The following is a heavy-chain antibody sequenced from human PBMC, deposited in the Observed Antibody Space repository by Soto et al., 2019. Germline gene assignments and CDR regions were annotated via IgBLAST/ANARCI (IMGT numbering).Heavy chain of an antibody. CDR2: INAGNGNT. CDR3: ARGRPRIAVAGTHDY. Sequence: ASVKVSCKASGYTFTSYAMHWVRQAPGQRLEWMGWINAGNGNTKYSQKFQGRVTITRDTSASTAYMELSSLRSEDTAVYYCARGRPRIAVAGTHDYWGQGTLVTVPS. J-gene: IGHJ4*02. D-gene: IGHD6-19*01. CDR1: GYTFTSYA. V-gene: IGHV1-3*01.